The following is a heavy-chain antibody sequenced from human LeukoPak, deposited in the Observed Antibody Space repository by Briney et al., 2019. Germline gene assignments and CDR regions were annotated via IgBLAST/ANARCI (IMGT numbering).Heavy chain of an antibody. J-gene: IGHJ4*02. CDR1: GVTFSSDW. V-gene: IGHV3-7*01. CDR3: ARVYGXXAXXXXXSGYPTSPSYYFDY. CDR2: IKQDGSEK. Sequence: PGGALRLSCAASGVTFSSDWMSCVRQAPGEGLEWVANIKQDGSEKYYVESVKGRVTISRENAKNTLYLQMSSLRAEDTAVYYCARVYGXXAXXXXXSGYPTSPSYYFDYWGQGTLVTVSS. D-gene: IGHD3-3*01.